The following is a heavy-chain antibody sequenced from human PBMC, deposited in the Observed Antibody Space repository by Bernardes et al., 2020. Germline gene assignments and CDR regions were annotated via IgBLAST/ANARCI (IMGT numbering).Heavy chain of an antibody. Sequence: ASVKVSCKASGYTFTSYYMHWVRQAPGQGLEWMGIINPSGGSTNYAQKFQGRVTMTRDTSTSTVYMELSSLRSEDTAVYYCARVWEQWLVYDYWGQGTLVTVSS. V-gene: IGHV1-46*01. CDR2: INPSGGST. CDR1: GYTFTSYY. J-gene: IGHJ4*02. D-gene: IGHD6-19*01. CDR3: ARVWEQWLVYDY.